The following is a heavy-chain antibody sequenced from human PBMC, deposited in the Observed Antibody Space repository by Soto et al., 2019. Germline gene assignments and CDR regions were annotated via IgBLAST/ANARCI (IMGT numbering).Heavy chain of an antibody. CDR1: VFTFISYS. D-gene: IGHD5-18*01. V-gene: IGHV3-21*01. CDR3: ARDSGSYGSFDY. CDR2: ISSSSSYI. Sequence: GWSLRLSCASSVFTFISYSMNWVRQAPGKGLEWVSSISSSSSYIYYADSVKGRFTISRDNAKNSLYLQMNSLRAEDTAVYYCARDSGSYGSFDYWGQGTLVTVSS. J-gene: IGHJ4*02.